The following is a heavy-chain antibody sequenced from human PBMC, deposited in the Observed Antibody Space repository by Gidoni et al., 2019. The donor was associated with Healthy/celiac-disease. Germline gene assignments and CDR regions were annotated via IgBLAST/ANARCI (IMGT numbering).Heavy chain of an antibody. J-gene: IGHJ4*02. CDR3: TTDLGSGSYDY. V-gene: IGHV3-15*01. Sequence: LSWVRQAPGKGLEWVGRIKSKTDGGTTDYAAPVKGRFTISRDDSKNTLYLQMNSLKTEDTAVYYCTTDLGSGSYDYWGQGTLVTVSS. CDR2: IKSKTDGGTT. D-gene: IGHD1-26*01.